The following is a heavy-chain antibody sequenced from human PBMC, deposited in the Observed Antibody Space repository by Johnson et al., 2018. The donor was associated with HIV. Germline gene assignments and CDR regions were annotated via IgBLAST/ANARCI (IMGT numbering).Heavy chain of an antibody. CDR3: AKEEARKQELRGGDAFDI. V-gene: IGHV3-30*18. CDR2: ISYDGSHK. CDR1: GFTFSNYG. D-gene: IGHD1-7*01. J-gene: IGHJ3*02. Sequence: QEQLVESGGGLVQPGGSLRLSCAASGFTFSNYGMHWVRQAPGKGLEWVAVISYDGSHKYYADSEKGRFTISRDNSKNTLYLQMNSLRAEVTAVNYCAKEEARKQELRGGDAFDIWGQGTMVTVYS.